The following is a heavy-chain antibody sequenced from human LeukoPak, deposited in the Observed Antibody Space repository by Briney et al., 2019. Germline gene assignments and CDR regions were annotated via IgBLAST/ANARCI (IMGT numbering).Heavy chain of an antibody. V-gene: IGHV4-59*01. J-gene: IGHJ4*02. CDR2: IYYSGST. CDR3: ARGGIVATIPDFDY. D-gene: IGHD5-12*01. Sequence: SETLSLTCTVSGGSISSYYWSWLRQPPGKGLEWIGYIYYSGSTNYNPSLKSRVTISVDTSKNQFSLKLSSVTAADTAVYYCARGGIVATIPDFDYWGQGTLVTVSS. CDR1: GGSISSYY.